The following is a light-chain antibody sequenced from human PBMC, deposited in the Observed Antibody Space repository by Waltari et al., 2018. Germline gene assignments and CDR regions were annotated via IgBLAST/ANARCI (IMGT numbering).Light chain of an antibody. CDR1: DSDVGAYDF. Sequence: QSALTQPAPPSGSPGQSITISCSGTDSDVGAYDFLSWYQQHPGKAPHLIIYEVSNRPSGISNRFSASKSGNTASLTISGLQAEDEADYYCSSYTTSSAPGVFGTGTRVTVL. V-gene: IGLV2-14*01. CDR2: EVS. J-gene: IGLJ1*01. CDR3: SSYTTSSAPGV.